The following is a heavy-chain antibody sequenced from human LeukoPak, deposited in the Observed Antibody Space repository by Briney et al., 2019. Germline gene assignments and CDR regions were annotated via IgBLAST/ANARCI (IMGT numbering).Heavy chain of an antibody. V-gene: IGHV3-7*01. D-gene: IGHD1-7*01. CDR2: IKQDGSEK. J-gene: IGHJ4*02. CDR3: ARDQAIWYNWNYGDERYFDY. Sequence: HPGGSLRLSCAASGFTFSSYWMHWVRQAPGKGLEWVANIKQDGSEKYYVDSVKGRFTISRDNAKNSLYLQMNSLRAEDTAVYYCARDQAIWYNWNYGDERYFDYWGQGTLVTVSS. CDR1: GFTFSSYW.